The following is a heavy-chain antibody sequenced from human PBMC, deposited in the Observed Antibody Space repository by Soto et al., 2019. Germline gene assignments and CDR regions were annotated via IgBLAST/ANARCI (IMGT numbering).Heavy chain of an antibody. J-gene: IGHJ4*02. CDR2: IYYSGST. CDR3: ARQWSPRRSVAGGVDY. D-gene: IGHD6-19*01. V-gene: IGHV4-39*01. Sequence: QLQLQESGPGLVKPSETLSLTCTVSGGSISSSSYYWGWIRQSPGKGLEWIANIYYSGSTYYNPSLKSRVTRSVDLSKNEFSIKLSSVTAADTALYYCARQWSPRRSVAGGVDYWGQGALVAVSS. CDR1: GGSISSSSYY.